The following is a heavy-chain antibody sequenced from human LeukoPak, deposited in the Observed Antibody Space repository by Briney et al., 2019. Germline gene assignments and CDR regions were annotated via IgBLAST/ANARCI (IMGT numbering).Heavy chain of an antibody. V-gene: IGHV4-30-2*01. D-gene: IGHD1-14*01. Sequence: PSQTLSLTCAVSGGSISSGGYSWSWIRQPPGKGLEWIGYIYHSGSTYYNPSLKSRVTISVDTSKNQFSLKLSSVTAADTAVYYCASLGPDYYFDYWGQGTLVTVSS. CDR2: IYHSGST. J-gene: IGHJ4*02. CDR1: GGSISSGGYS. CDR3: ASLGPDYYFDY.